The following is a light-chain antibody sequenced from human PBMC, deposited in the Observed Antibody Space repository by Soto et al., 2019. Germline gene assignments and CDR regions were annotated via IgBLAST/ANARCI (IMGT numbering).Light chain of an antibody. V-gene: IGKV3-15*01. CDR1: QSVSSN. Sequence: ILLTQSPGTLSLSPGEGATLSCRASQSVSSNLAWYQQKPGQAPRLLIYGASTRATGIPARFSGSGSGTEFTLTISSLQSEDSAVYYCQQYNNWPLTFGGGTKVDI. CDR2: GAS. J-gene: IGKJ4*01. CDR3: QQYNNWPLT.